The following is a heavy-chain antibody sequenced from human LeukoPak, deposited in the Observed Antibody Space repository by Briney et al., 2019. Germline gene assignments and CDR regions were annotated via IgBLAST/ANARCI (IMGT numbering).Heavy chain of an antibody. CDR2: IWYDGSNK. CDR1: GFTFSSYG. J-gene: IGHJ4*02. Sequence: GRSLRLSCAASGFTFSSYGMHWVRQAPGKGLEWVAVIWYDGSNKYYADSVKGRFTISRDNSKNTLYLQMNSLRAEDTAVYYCAKERRAAADYWGQGTLVTVSS. V-gene: IGHV3-33*06. D-gene: IGHD6-13*01. CDR3: AKERRAAADY.